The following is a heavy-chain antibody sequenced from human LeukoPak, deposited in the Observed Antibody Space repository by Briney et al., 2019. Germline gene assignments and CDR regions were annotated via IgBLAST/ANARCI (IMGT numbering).Heavy chain of an antibody. CDR3: ARVSERYGGINFDY. J-gene: IGHJ4*02. Sequence: ASVKVSCKASGCTFTNYHIHWVRQAPGQGLEWIGIINPSGGSTSYAQRFQGRVSMTRDTSTNTVYMELSSLRSEDTAVYYCARVSERYGGINFDYWGQGTLVTVSS. V-gene: IGHV1-46*01. CDR1: GCTFTNYH. CDR2: INPSGGST. D-gene: IGHD4-23*01.